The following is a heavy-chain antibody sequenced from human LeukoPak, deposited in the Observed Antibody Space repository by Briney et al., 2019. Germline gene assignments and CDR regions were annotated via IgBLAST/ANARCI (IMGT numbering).Heavy chain of an antibody. CDR3: ARGSGSSSSDY. D-gene: IGHD6-6*01. Sequence: SETLSLTCTVSGGSISSGGYYWSWIRQHPGKSLEWIGYIYYSGSTYYNPSLKSRVTISVDTSKNQFSLKLSSVTAADTAVYYCARGSGSSSSDYWGQGTLVTVSS. CDR2: IYYSGST. J-gene: IGHJ4*02. V-gene: IGHV4-31*03. CDR1: GGSISSGGYY.